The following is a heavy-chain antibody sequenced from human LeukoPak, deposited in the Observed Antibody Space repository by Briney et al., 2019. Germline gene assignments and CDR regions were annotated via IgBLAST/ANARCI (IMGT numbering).Heavy chain of an antibody. Sequence: GGSLRLSCAASGFTFDDYAMHWVRQAPGKGLEWVSGISWNSGSIGYADSVKGRFAISRDNAKNSLYLQMNSLRAEDTALYYCAKDRMVRVSPDHYYYYYGMDVWGQGTTVTVSS. CDR2: ISWNSGSI. J-gene: IGHJ6*02. D-gene: IGHD4/OR15-4a*01. CDR3: AKDRMVRVSPDHYYYYYGMDV. V-gene: IGHV3-9*01. CDR1: GFTFDDYA.